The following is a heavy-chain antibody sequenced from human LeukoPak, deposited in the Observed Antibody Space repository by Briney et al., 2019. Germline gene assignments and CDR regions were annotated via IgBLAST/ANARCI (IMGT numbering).Heavy chain of an antibody. Sequence: GGSLRLSCAASGISSRSYGMHWVRQAPGKGLEWVTFIWYDASNKYYAESVKGRFTISRDNSRNTVFLQMNSLRAEDTAVYYCAKDLRVTTVWGQGTLVTVSS. D-gene: IGHD4-17*01. V-gene: IGHV3-30*02. J-gene: IGHJ4*02. CDR3: AKDLRVTTV. CDR1: GISSRSYG. CDR2: IWYDASNK.